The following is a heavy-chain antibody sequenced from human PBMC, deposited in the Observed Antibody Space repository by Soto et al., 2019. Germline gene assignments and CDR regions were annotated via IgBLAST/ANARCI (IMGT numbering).Heavy chain of an antibody. CDR3: ARERYYYDSSGYYGYGMDV. V-gene: IGHV3-30-3*01. CDR2: ISYDGSNK. CDR1: VFTFSSYA. Sequence: RRSLRLACSASVFTFSSYAMQWVRQAAGKGLGWVAVISYDGSNKYYADSVKGRFTISRDNSKNTLYLQMNSLRAEDTAVYYCARERYYYDSSGYYGYGMDVWGQGTTVTVSS. J-gene: IGHJ6*02. D-gene: IGHD3-22*01.